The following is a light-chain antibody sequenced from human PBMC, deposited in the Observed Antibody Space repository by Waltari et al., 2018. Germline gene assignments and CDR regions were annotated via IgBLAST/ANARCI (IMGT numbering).Light chain of an antibody. Sequence: EIVLTQSPATLSLSPGERATLSCRASQSVSSYLAWYQQKPGQAPRLLIYDASNRATGIPARFSGSGSGTDFTLTISSLEPEDFATYYCQHYYTSSWTFGQGTKVEIK. CDR1: QSVSSY. J-gene: IGKJ1*01. V-gene: IGKV3-11*01. CDR2: DAS. CDR3: QHYYTSSWT.